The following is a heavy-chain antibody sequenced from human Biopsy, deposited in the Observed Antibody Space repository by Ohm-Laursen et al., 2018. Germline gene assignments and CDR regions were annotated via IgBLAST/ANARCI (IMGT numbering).Heavy chain of an antibody. V-gene: IGHV3-23*01. D-gene: IGHD3-3*01. Sequence: LTLTCAASGFTYTTFAMSWVRQAPGKGPEWVSTISANGATSYYADSVKGRFTISRDNSKNTLYLQMNSVRADDTAIYYCAKGGSITIFGVVINNCFDPWGQGTRVTVSS. CDR2: ISANGATS. J-gene: IGHJ5*02. CDR1: GFTYTTFA. CDR3: AKGGSITIFGVVINNCFDP.